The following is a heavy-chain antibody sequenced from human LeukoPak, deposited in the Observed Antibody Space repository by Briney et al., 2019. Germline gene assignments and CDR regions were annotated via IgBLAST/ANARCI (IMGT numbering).Heavy chain of an antibody. D-gene: IGHD2-2*01. CDR3: ARDRRRSTRRSYYYCMDV. J-gene: IGHJ6*02. V-gene: IGHV3-11*01. CDR2: ISSSGSTI. CDR1: GFTFSDYY. Sequence: PGGSLRLSCAASGFTFSDYYMSWIRQAPGKGLEWVSDISSSGSTIYYADSVKGRFTISRDNAKNSLYLQMNSLRAEDTAVYYCARDRRRSTRRSYYYCMDVWGQGTTVTVSS.